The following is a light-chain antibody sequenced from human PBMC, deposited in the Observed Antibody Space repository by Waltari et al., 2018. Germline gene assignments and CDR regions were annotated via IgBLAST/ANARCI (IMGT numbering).Light chain of an antibody. CDR1: DSNIGATYE. J-gene: IGLJ3*02. Sequence: QSVLTQPPSVSGAPGQRVTISCTGSDSNIGATYEIHWYQQLPGAAPKLLIYGTTNRPSRVPDRFSGSKSATSASLVITGLQAEDEADYYCQSYDNSLRVVMFGGGTKLTVL. CDR3: QSYDNSLRVVM. V-gene: IGLV1-40*01. CDR2: GTT.